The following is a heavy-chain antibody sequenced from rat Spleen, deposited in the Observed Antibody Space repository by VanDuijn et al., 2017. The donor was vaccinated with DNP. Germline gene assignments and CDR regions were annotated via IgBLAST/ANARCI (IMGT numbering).Heavy chain of an antibody. CDR1: GFIFSDYA. V-gene: IGHV5S10*01. J-gene: IGHJ2*01. Sequence: EVQLVESGGGLVRPGNSLRLSCAASGFIFSDYAMAWVRQSPKMGLEWVATIIYDGSSTFYRDSVTGRFTISRDFAKSTLYLQMDSLRSEDTATYYCATHGFDYWGQGVMVTVSS. CDR3: ATHGFDY. CDR2: IIYDGSST.